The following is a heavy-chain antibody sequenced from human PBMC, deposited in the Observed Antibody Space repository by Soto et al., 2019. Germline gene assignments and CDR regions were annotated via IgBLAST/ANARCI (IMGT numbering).Heavy chain of an antibody. CDR2: IIPILGIA. J-gene: IGHJ3*02. CDR1: GGTFSSYT. CDR3: AIDTDYGDYGIAFEI. D-gene: IGHD4-17*01. V-gene: IGHV1-69*04. Sequence: QVQLVHSGAEVKKPGSSVKVSCKASGGTFSSYTLSWVRQAPGPGLEWMGRIIPILGIANYAQKFQGRVTITADKSTGTAYMELSSLRSEDTAVYYCAIDTDYGDYGIAFEIWCRGTMVTVSS.